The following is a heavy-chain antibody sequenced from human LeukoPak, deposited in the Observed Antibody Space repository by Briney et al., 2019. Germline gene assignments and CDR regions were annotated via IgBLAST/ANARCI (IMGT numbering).Heavy chain of an antibody. CDR2: INPNSGGT. CDR3: ARFLYYYGSGSSPYNWFDP. CDR1: GYTFTGYY. J-gene: IGHJ5*02. Sequence: ASVKVSCKASGYTFTGYYMHWVRQAPGQGLERMGWINPNSGGTNYAQKFQGRVTMTRDTSISTAYMELSRLRSDDTAVYYCARFLYYYGSGSSPYNWFDPWGQGTLVTVSS. D-gene: IGHD3-10*01. V-gene: IGHV1-2*02.